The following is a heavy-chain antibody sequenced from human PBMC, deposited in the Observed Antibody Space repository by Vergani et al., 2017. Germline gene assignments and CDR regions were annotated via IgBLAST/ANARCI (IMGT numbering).Heavy chain of an antibody. CDR2: IYTSGST. J-gene: IGHJ5*02. CDR1: GGSISSGSYY. V-gene: IGHV4-61*02. CDR3: ARGYSSSWYGGERFDP. D-gene: IGHD6-13*01. Sequence: QVQLQESGPGLVKPSQTLSLTCTVSGGSISSGSYYWSWIRQPAGKGLEWIGLIYTSGSTNYNPTLKSRVTISVDTAKNQCSLKLSSVTAADTAVYYCARGYSSSWYGGERFDPWGQGTLVTVSS.